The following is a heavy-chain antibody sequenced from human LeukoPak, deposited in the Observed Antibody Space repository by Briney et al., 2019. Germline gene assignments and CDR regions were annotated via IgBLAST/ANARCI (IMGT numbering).Heavy chain of an antibody. V-gene: IGHV4-4*07. Sequence: SETLSFTCTVSGDSISSYYWTWIRQPAGKGLEWIGRTHTSGSTNYNPSLKSRVTMSVDTSKKQLSLKLTSVTAADTAVYYCARSPPPHSSSFYWFDPWGQGTLVTVSS. D-gene: IGHD6-13*01. CDR1: GDSISSYY. CDR3: ARSPPPHSSSFYWFDP. J-gene: IGHJ5*02. CDR2: THTSGST.